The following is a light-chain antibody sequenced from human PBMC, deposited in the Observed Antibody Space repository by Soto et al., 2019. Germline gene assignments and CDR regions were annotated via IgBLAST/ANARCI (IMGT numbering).Light chain of an antibody. CDR3: QQYGGSSGCT. V-gene: IGKV3-20*01. Sequence: EIVLTQSPGTLSLSPGERATLSCRASQSVSSSYLAWYQQKPGQAPRLLINGASSRATGIPDRFSGSGSGIDFALTIRSLEPEDFAVYYCQQYGGSSGCTFGPGTKLEIK. CDR1: QSVSSSY. CDR2: GAS. J-gene: IGKJ2*02.